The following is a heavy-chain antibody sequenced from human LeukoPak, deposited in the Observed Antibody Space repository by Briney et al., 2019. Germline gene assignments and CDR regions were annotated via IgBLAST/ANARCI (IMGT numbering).Heavy chain of an antibody. J-gene: IGHJ5*02. D-gene: IGHD3-16*02. V-gene: IGHV4-4*07. CDR1: GDSISSYY. CDR3: ARDGAPYYDYVWGSYRASWFDP. CDR2: IHPSGST. Sequence: SETLSLTCTVSGDSISSYYWSWIRQPAGKGLEWIGRIHPSGSTNYNPSLKSRVTLSVDTSKNQFSLKLSSVTAADTAVYYCARDGAPYYDYVWGSYRASWFDPWGQGALVTVSS.